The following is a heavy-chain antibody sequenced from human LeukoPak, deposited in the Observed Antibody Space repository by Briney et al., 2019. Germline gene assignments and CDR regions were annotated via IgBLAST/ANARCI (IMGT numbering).Heavy chain of an antibody. CDR2: IYPGDSDT. Sequence: GESLEISCKGSGYSFTRYWIGWVRQMPGKGLELIGIIYPGDSDTRYSPSFQGQVTISADKSISTAYLQWSSLKASDTAMYYCAAEGSTDAFDIWGQGTMVTVSS. V-gene: IGHV5-51*01. CDR3: AAEGSTDAFDI. J-gene: IGHJ3*02. D-gene: IGHD1-14*01. CDR1: GYSFTRYW.